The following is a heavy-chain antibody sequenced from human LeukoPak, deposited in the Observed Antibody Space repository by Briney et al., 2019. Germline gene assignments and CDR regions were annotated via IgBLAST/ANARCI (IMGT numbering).Heavy chain of an antibody. J-gene: IGHJ5*02. CDR2: IYPGDSDT. V-gene: IGHV5-51*01. CDR3: ARHLPIDTLTGVNYFDP. Sequence: GESLKISCKGSGYIFTSYWIGWVRQMPGKGLEWMGIIYPGDSDTRYSPSFQGQVTISADKSISTAYLQWSSLKASDTAMYYCARHLPIDTLTGVNYFDPWGQGTLVTVSS. CDR1: GYIFTSYW. D-gene: IGHD3-9*01.